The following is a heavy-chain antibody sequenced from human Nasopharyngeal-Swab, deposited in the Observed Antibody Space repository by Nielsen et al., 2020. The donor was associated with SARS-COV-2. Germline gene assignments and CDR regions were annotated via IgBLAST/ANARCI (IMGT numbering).Heavy chain of an antibody. CDR1: GFTFSAHA. CDR2: VSGDVAHTT. D-gene: IGHD5-12*01. V-gene: IGHV3-23*01. Sequence: GESLKISCAASGFTFSAHAMIWVRQAAGKGLEWVSAVSGDVAHTTYYADSVKGRFTISSDNSKTALYLQMNGLRAEDAAIYYCARDGRIGYGVYLDYWGQGTPVTVSS. J-gene: IGHJ4*02. CDR3: ARDGRIGYGVYLDY.